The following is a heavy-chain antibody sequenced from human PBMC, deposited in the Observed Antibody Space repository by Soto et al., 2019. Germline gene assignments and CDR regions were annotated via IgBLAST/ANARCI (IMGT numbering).Heavy chain of an antibody. J-gene: IGHJ6*02. CDR3: ARGYYYYGSGSYYLYYYGMDV. Sequence: SETLSLTCSVSGGSIETYYWSWMRQSPGKGLEWIGYISSSGSTTYNPSLESRVTISVDTSKNQFSLKLSSVTAADTAVYYCARGYYYYGSGSYYLYYYGMDVWGQGTTVTVSS. CDR2: ISSSGST. V-gene: IGHV4-59*01. CDR1: GGSIETYY. D-gene: IGHD3-10*01.